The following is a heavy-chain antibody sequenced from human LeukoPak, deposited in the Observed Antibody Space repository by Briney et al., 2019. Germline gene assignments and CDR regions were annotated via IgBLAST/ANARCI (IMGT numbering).Heavy chain of an antibody. Sequence: PGGSLQISCQGSGSSFTSYWIGWVRQLPGKGLEWMGIIYPGDSDTRYSPSFQGQVTISADKSISTAYLQWSSLKASDTAMYYCAYGSGSFQFDYWGQGTLVTVSS. CDR3: AYGSGSFQFDY. J-gene: IGHJ4*02. CDR1: GSSFTSYW. D-gene: IGHD3-10*01. CDR2: IYPGDSDT. V-gene: IGHV5-51*01.